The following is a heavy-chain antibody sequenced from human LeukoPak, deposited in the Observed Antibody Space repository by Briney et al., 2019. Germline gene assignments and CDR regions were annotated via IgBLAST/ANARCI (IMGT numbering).Heavy chain of an antibody. V-gene: IGHV4-38-2*02. J-gene: IGHJ3*02. D-gene: IGHD1-1*01. Sequence: SETLSLTCTVSGYSVSSGYYWGWIRQPPGKGLEWIGNIYHSGSTYYNPSLKSRVTISVDTSKNQFSLKLSSVTAADTAVYYCTTAPTTHWNDDAFDIWGQGTMVTVSS. CDR1: GYSVSSGYY. CDR2: IYHSGST. CDR3: TTAPTTHWNDDAFDI.